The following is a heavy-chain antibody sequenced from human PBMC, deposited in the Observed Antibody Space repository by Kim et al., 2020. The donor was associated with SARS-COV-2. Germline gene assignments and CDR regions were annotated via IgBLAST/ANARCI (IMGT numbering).Heavy chain of an antibody. CDR1: GYTFTSYG. D-gene: IGHD2-2*01. V-gene: IGHV1-18*04. CDR3: ARLNCSSTSCYLSYFDY. CDR2: ISAYNGNT. J-gene: IGHJ4*02. Sequence: ASVKVSCKASGYTFTSYGISWVRQAPGQGLEWMGWISAYNGNTNYAQKLQGRVTMTTDTSTSTAYMELRSLRSDDTAVYYCARLNCSSTSCYLSYFDYWGQGTLVTVSS.